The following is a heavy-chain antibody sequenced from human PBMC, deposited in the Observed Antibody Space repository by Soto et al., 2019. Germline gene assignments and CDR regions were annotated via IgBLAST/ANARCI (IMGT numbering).Heavy chain of an antibody. CDR3: ATWGDVSGNFHH. CDR2: IFPTFGMA. D-gene: IGHD6-19*01. J-gene: IGHJ1*01. Sequence: QVQLVQSGAEVKKPGSSVKVSCKASGGTFRNYAMSWVRQAPGQGLEWMGRIFPTFGMADYAQNFQGRVTTTADESTSTVYMELTSLRSDDTAVYYCATWGDVSGNFHHWGQGTPVTVSS. CDR1: GGTFRNYA. V-gene: IGHV1-69*18.